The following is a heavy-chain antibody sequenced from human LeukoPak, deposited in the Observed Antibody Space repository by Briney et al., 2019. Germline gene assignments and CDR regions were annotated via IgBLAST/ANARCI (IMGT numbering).Heavy chain of an antibody. V-gene: IGHV5-51*01. CDR3: ARGRDSSGYYPYNWFDP. CDR1: GYTFTSYW. CDR2: IYPGDSDT. J-gene: IGHJ5*02. Sequence: ASVKVSCKASGYTFTSYWIGWVRQMPGKGLEWMGIIYPGDSDTRYSPSFQGQVTISADKSISTAYLQWSSLKASDTAMYYCARGRDSSGYYPYNWFDPWGQGTLVTVSS. D-gene: IGHD3-22*01.